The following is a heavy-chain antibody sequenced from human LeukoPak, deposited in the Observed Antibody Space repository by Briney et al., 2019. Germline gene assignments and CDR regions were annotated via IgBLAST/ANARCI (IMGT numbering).Heavy chain of an antibody. CDR3: ARGADYDFCSGNPGGFDY. J-gene: IGHJ4*02. CDR1: GGSISSGGYY. V-gene: IGHV4-31*03. D-gene: IGHD3-3*01. Sequence: SSETLSLTCTVSGGSISSGGYYWSWIRQHPGKGLEWIGYIYYSGSTYYNPSLKSRVTISVDTSKNQFSLKLSSVTAADTAVYYCARGADYDFCSGNPGGFDYWGQGTLVTVSS. CDR2: IYYSGST.